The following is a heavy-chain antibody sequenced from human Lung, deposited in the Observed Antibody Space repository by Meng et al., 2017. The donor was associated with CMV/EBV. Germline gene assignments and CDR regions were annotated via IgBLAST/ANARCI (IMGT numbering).Heavy chain of an antibody. CDR1: GYTFTSYY. D-gene: IGHD3-10*01. V-gene: IGHV1-46*01. CDR3: ASGWGGDYYDN. Sequence: ASXXVSCKASGYTFTSYYMHWVRQAPGQGLEWMGIINPSGGSTSYAQKFQGRVTMTRDTSTSTVYMELSSLRSEDTAVYYCASGWGGDYYDNWGQGTLVNGAS. J-gene: IGHJ4*02. CDR2: INPSGGST.